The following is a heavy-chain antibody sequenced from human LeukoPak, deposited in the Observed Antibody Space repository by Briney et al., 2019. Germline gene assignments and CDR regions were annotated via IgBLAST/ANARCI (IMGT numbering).Heavy chain of an antibody. CDR1: GGNFTSYS. D-gene: IGHD5-12*01. CDR3: AHSGNDYFDY. J-gene: IGHJ4*02. Sequence: SVKVSCKAFGGNFTSYSVSWVRQAPGQGLEYMGRIIPIFGTANYAQEFQGRVTITADEATATAYLELSSLTSEDTAVYYCAHSGNDYFDYWGQGTLVTVSS. V-gene: IGHV1-69*13. CDR2: IIPIFGTA.